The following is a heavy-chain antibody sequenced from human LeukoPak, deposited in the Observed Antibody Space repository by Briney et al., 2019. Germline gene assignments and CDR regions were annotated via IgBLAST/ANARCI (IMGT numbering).Heavy chain of an antibody. J-gene: IGHJ2*01. Sequence: GGSLRLSCAASGFTFSSYAMSWVRQAPGKGLEWVAVISYDGSNKYYADSVKGRFTISRDNSKNTLYLQMNSLRAEDTAVYYCARGDDYGDYGSGWYFDLWGRGTLVTVSS. D-gene: IGHD4-17*01. CDR1: GFTFSSYA. V-gene: IGHV3-30-3*01. CDR3: ARGDDYGDYGSGWYFDL. CDR2: ISYDGSNK.